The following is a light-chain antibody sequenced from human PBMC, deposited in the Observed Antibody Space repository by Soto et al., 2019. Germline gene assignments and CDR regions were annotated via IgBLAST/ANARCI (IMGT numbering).Light chain of an antibody. CDR3: QQYNSYSWT. CDR1: QSISTW. V-gene: IGKV1-5*01. J-gene: IGKJ1*01. CDR2: DAS. Sequence: DIQMPQSPSTLSASLGDRFTMTCLSSQSISTWLAWYQQKPGKAPKLLIYDASSLESGVPSRFSGSGSATEFTLTISSLQPDDFATYYCQQYNSYSWTFGQGTKVDIK.